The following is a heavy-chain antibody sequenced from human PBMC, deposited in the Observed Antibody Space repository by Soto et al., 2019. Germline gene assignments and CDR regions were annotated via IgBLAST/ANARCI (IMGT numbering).Heavy chain of an antibody. CDR3: TRVNTIFLTPDYYSYNIDV. V-gene: IGHV1-3*04. D-gene: IGHD3-9*01. Sequence: QVQLVQSGAEVKKPGASVKVSCKASGYTFATYAIHWVRQAPGQRLEWMGWINTGNGYTEYSQNFRGRVTITRDTAASKASIELSSLRSEDTAMYYCTRVNTIFLTPDYYSYNIDVWGQGTTVTV. CDR2: INTGNGYT. J-gene: IGHJ6*02. CDR1: GYTFATYA.